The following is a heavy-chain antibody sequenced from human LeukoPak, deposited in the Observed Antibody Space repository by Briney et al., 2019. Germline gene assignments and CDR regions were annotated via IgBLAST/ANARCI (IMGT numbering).Heavy chain of an antibody. CDR3: ARIPDYYYDSSGYVA. J-gene: IGHJ5*02. CDR1: EFTFSSYE. CDR2: ISGSGNTI. D-gene: IGHD3-22*01. V-gene: IGHV3-48*03. Sequence: GGSLRLSCAASEFTFSSYEMNWVRQAPGKGLEWVSYISGSGNTIYYADSVKGRFTISRDNAKNSLYPQMNSLRAEDTAVYYCARIPDYYYDSSGYVAWGQGTLVTVSS.